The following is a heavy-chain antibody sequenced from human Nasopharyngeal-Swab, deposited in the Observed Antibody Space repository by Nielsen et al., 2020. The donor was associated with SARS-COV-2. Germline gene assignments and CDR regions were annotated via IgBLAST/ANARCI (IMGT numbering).Heavy chain of an antibody. CDR3: TRRPLTPANGMDV. D-gene: IGHD1-14*01. Sequence: GESLKISCAASGFTFSGSAMHWVRQASGKGLEWVGRIRSKANSYATAYAASVKGRFTISRDDSKNTAYLQMNSLKTEDTAVYYCTRRPLTPANGMDVWGQGTTVTVSS. CDR1: GFTFSGSA. J-gene: IGHJ6*02. CDR2: IRSKANSYAT. V-gene: IGHV3-73*01.